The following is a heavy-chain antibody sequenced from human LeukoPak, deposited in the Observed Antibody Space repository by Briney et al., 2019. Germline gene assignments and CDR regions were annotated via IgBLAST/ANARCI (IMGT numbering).Heavy chain of an antibody. D-gene: IGHD5-18*01. CDR1: GFTFSDYY. Sequence: PGGSLRLSCAASGFTFSDYYMSWIRQAPGKGLEWVSYISSSGSTIYYADSVKGRFTISRDNAKNSLYLQMNSLRAEDTAVYYCARESGMFDTAIPADFDYWGQGTLVTVSP. CDR2: ISSSGSTI. J-gene: IGHJ4*02. V-gene: IGHV3-11*01. CDR3: ARESGMFDTAIPADFDY.